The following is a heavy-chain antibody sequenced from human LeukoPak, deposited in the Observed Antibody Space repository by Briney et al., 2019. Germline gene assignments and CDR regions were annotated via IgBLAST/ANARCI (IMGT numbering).Heavy chain of an antibody. CDR2: ISAYNGNT. CDR1: GYTFTSYG. V-gene: IGHV1-18*01. J-gene: IGHJ4*02. D-gene: IGHD3-3*01. CDR3: ARSKYYDFWSGYFAHAYYFDY. Sequence: ASVKVSCKASGYTFTSYGISWVRQAPGQGLEWMGWISAYNGNTNYAQKLQGRVTMTTDTSTSTAYMELRSLRSEDTAVYYCARSKYYDFWSGYFAHAYYFDYWGQGTLVTVSS.